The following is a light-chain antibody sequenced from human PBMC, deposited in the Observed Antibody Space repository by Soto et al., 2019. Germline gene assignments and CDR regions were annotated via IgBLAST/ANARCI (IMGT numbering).Light chain of an antibody. CDR3: QQYGSSPGT. J-gene: IGKJ1*01. CDR1: QRVTSNY. CDR2: GAS. Sequence: IVLTQSPGTLSLSPGERATLSCRASQRVTSNYLAWYQQRPGQAPRRLLFGASIRDTGLPDRFSGSGSGTDFTLTISRLEPEDVVVYYCQQYGSSPGTFGQGTKVESK. V-gene: IGKV3-20*01.